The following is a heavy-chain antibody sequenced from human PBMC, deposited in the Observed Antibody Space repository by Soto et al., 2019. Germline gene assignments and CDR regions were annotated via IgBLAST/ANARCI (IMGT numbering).Heavy chain of an antibody. CDR3: TRSIQH. CDR1: GASITSXGYX. V-gene: IGHV4-31*01. CDR2: IYYSGST. Sequence: QVQLQESGPGLVKPSQTLSLTCTVSGASITSXGYXWSWIRQHPGKGLEWIGYIYYSGSTYYNPXXXXXXXXXXXXXXXXXXXXXXXXXXAXTXXXXCTRSIQHWGQGTLVTVSS. D-gene: IGHD2-8*01. J-gene: IGHJ1*01.